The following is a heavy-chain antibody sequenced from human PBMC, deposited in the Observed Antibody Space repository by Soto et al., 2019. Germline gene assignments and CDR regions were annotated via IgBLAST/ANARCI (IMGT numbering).Heavy chain of an antibody. CDR3: ARGSEYYDFWSGYSRIYYYYMDV. CDR2: IYHSGST. V-gene: IGHV4-4*02. J-gene: IGHJ6*03. Sequence: SETLSLTCAVSSGSISSSNWWSWVRQPPGKGLGGIGEIYHSGSTNYNPSLKSRVTISVDKSKNQFSLKLSSVTAADTAVYYCARGSEYYDFWSGYSRIYYYYMDVWGKGTTVTVSS. CDR1: SGSISSSNW. D-gene: IGHD3-3*01.